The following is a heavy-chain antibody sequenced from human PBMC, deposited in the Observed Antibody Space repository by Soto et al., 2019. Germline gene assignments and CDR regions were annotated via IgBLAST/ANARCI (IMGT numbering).Heavy chain of an antibody. CDR2: ISSSSGTI. CDR1: GFTFSDYY. Sequence: QVQLVESGGGLVKPGGSLRLSCAASGFTFSDYYMTWIRQAPGSGLEWVSYISSSSGTISYANSVKGRFTISRDNAQNSLYLQMTCLRAEDTAVYYCARGTYRSKTDFDYWGQGTLVTVSS. CDR3: ARGTYRSKTDFDY. J-gene: IGHJ4*02. D-gene: IGHD6-13*01. V-gene: IGHV3-11*01.